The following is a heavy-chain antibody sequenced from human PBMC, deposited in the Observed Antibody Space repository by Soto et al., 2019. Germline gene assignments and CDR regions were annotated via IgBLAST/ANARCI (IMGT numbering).Heavy chain of an antibody. J-gene: IGHJ4*02. CDR2: ISYDGSNK. CDR1: GFTFSSYG. V-gene: IGHV3-30*18. CDR3: AEAGGSSPHPGGY. Sequence: QVQLVESGGGVVQPGRSLRLSCAASGFTFSSYGMHWVRQAPGKGLEWVAVISYDGSNKHYADSVKGRFTISRDKSKNTLYLQMNGLRAEDTVVYYCAEAGGSSPHPGGYWGQGTLVTVSS. D-gene: IGHD2-2*01.